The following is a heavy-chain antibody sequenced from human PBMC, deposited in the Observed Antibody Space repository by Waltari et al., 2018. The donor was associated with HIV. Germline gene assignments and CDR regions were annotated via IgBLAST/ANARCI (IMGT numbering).Heavy chain of an antibody. CDR1: EFTFNNYW. Sequence: EVQLVESGGGLVQPGGSLRISCAASEFTFNNYWMTWVRQAPGKGLEWVANIKQDESEKYYVDSVKGRFTISRDNAKNSLFLQMNSLRAEDTAVYYCAREALYDSSGYYFDYWGQGTLVTVSS. V-gene: IGHV3-7*01. D-gene: IGHD3-22*01. CDR3: AREALYDSSGYYFDY. CDR2: IKQDESEK. J-gene: IGHJ4*02.